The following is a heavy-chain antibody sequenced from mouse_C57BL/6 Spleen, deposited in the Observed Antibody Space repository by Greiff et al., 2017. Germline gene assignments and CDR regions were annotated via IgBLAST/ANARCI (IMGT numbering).Heavy chain of an antibody. J-gene: IGHJ2*01. CDR2: ISDGGSYT. Sequence: EVKLVESGGGLVKPGGSLKLSCAASGFTFSSYAMSWVRQTPEKRLEWVATISDGGSYTYYPDNVKGRFTISRDNAKNNLYLQMSHLKSEDTAMYYCERDHGSSYVFDYWGQGTTLTVSS. CDR1: GFTFSSYA. V-gene: IGHV5-4*01. CDR3: ERDHGSSYVFDY. D-gene: IGHD1-1*01.